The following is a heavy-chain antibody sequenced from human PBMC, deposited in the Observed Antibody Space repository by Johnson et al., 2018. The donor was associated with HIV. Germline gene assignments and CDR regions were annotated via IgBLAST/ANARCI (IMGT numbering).Heavy chain of an antibody. D-gene: IGHD3-22*01. J-gene: IGHJ3*02. V-gene: IGHV3-30*03. CDR3: ARVRLDSSGSVVTGRDAFDI. CDR1: EFTFSTYG. CDR2: ISYDGSNK. Sequence: QVQLVESGGGVVQPGRSLRLSCAASEFTFSTYGMHWVRQAPGKGLEWVAVISYDGSNKYYADSVKGRFTISRANSKNTLYLQMNSLGAEDTAVYYCARVRLDSSGSVVTGRDAFDIWGQGTMVTVSS.